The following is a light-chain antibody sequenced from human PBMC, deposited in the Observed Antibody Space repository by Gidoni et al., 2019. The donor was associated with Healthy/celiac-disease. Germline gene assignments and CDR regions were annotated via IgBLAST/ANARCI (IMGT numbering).Light chain of an antibody. V-gene: IGKV3-20*01. J-gene: IGKJ1*01. CDR3: QQYGSSPRT. CDR2: GAS. Sequence: EIVLTQSPGTLSLSPGERATLSCRASQRVSSSYLAWYQQKPGQAPRLLIYGASSRATGIPDRFSGSGSGTDFTLTISRLEPEDFAVYYCQQYGSSPRTFSQGTKVEIK. CDR1: QRVSSSY.